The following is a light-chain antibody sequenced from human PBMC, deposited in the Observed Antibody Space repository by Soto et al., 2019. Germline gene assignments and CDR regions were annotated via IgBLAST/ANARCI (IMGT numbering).Light chain of an antibody. Sequence: DIKMTQSPSTLSGSVGDRVTITCRASQTISSWLAWYQQKPGQAPKLLIYKASTLNSGVPSRFSGSGSGTEFTLTISSLQPDDFATYYCQHYNSYSEAFGQGTKVDIK. CDR2: KAS. CDR1: QTISSW. J-gene: IGKJ1*01. V-gene: IGKV1-5*03. CDR3: QHYNSYSEA.